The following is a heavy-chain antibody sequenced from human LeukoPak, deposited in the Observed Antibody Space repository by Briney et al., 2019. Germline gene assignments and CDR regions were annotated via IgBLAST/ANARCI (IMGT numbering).Heavy chain of an antibody. V-gene: IGHV3-64D*06. CDR1: GFNFRDYA. Sequence: GESLILSFSAPGFNFRDYAMHWVRRAPQKELEYVSGNSHDGRNTHYADSVKGSIIIYRDNSKNTLYLQMSSLKIEDTAVYYCVKTMFIFGGLIRTDAFDIWGQGTMVTVSS. D-gene: IGHD3-16*01. J-gene: IGHJ3*02. CDR2: NSHDGRNT. CDR3: VKTMFIFGGLIRTDAFDI.